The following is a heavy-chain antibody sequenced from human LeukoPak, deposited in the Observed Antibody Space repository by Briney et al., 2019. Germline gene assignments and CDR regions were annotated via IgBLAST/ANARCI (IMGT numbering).Heavy chain of an antibody. CDR1: GFTFSNCV. CDR2: IGGSGGST. Sequence: GGSLRLSCAASGFTFSNCVMSWVRQAPGKELEWVSTIGGSGGSTYYADSVKGRLTISRDNSKNTLYLQMNSLRAEDTAIYYCVSTVTTSYGMDVWGQGTTVTVSS. D-gene: IGHD4-11*01. J-gene: IGHJ6*02. V-gene: IGHV3-23*01. CDR3: VSTVTTSYGMDV.